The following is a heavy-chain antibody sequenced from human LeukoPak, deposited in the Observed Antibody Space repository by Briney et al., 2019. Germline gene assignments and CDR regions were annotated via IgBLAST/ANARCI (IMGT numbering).Heavy chain of an antibody. CDR3: ARGDYDSSGYLGY. Sequence: PGGSLRLSYAASGFTVSSNYMSWVRQAPGKGLEWVSVIYSGGSTYYADSVKGRFTISRDNSKNTLYLQMNSLRAEDTAVYYCARGDYDSSGYLGYWGQGTLVTVSS. CDR1: GFTVSSNY. D-gene: IGHD3-22*01. J-gene: IGHJ4*02. V-gene: IGHV3-66*01. CDR2: IYSGGST.